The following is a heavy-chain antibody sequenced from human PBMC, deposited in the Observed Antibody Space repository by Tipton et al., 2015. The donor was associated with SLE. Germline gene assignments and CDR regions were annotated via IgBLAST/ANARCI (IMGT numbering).Heavy chain of an antibody. CDR3: AKDGDALGSYYHNPFDP. D-gene: IGHD3-10*01. CDR2: ISGSGGST. CDR1: GFTFSSYA. Sequence: SLRLSCAASGFTFSSYAMSWVRQAPGKGLEWVSGISGSGGSTYYADSVKGRFTISRDNSKNTLYLQMNSLRAEDTAVYYCAKDGDALGSYYHNPFDPWGQGTLVTVSS. V-gene: IGHV3-23*01. J-gene: IGHJ5*02.